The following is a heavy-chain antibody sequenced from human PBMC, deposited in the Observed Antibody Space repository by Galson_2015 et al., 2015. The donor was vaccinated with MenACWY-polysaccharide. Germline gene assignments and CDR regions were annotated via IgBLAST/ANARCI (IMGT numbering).Heavy chain of an antibody. CDR3: ARNNYAGLRGYYYGMDV. CDR1: GYSFTSYW. Sequence: QSGAEVKKPGESLKISCEGSGYSFTSYWVAWGRQMPGKGLEWLGIIYPGDSDTRYSPSFQGQVTISADKSISTAYLQWISLKASDTAMYYCARNNYAGLRGYYYGMDVWGQGTTVTVSS. J-gene: IGHJ6*02. D-gene: IGHD5-12*01. V-gene: IGHV5-51*01. CDR2: IYPGDSDT.